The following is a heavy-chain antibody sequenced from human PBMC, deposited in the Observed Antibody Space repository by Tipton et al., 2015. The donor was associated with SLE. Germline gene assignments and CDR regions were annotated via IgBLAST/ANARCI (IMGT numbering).Heavy chain of an antibody. CDR1: GGSISSGGYY. V-gene: IGHV4-31*03. J-gene: IGHJ4*02. CDR3: ARVHPWGLFDY. CDR2: TYYSGSP. Sequence: TLSLTCNVSGGSISSGGYYWSWIRQHPGKGLEWIGYTYYSGSPYYNPSLQSRLTMSVDTSRNQFSLKLSSVTAADTAVYYCARVHPWGLFDYWGQGTLVTVSS. D-gene: IGHD3-16*01.